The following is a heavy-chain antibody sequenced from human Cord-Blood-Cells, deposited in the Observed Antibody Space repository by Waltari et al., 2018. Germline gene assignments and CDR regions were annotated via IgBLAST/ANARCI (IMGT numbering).Heavy chain of an antibody. Sequence: QLQLQESGSGLVKPSQTLSITCAVSGGSISSGGYSWTWIRQPPGEGLEWIGYIYHSGSTYYNPSLKSRVTISVDRSKNQFSLKLSSVTAADTAVYYCARLGSYSSGWFPFDYWGQGTLVTVSS. CDR3: ARLGSYSSGWFPFDY. V-gene: IGHV4-30-2*01. CDR2: IYHSGST. D-gene: IGHD6-19*01. J-gene: IGHJ4*02. CDR1: GGSISSGGYS.